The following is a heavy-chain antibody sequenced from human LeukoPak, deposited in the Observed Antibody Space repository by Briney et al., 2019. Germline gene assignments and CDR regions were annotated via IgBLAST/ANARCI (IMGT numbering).Heavy chain of an antibody. V-gene: IGHV4-39*01. Sequence: PSETLSLTCSVSGGSISEISYYWGWVRQPPGEGLEWIGNIYYSGSTYNNPSLESRVVISVDTSRNQFSLKLTSVTATDTAVYCARQGVVGATGFDFWGQGILVTVSS. CDR2: IYYSGST. CDR1: GGSISEISYY. D-gene: IGHD1-26*01. J-gene: IGHJ4*02. CDR3: ARQGVVGATGFDF.